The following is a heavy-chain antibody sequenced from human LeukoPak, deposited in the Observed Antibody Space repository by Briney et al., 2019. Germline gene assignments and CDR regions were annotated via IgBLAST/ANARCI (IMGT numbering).Heavy chain of an antibody. J-gene: IGHJ6*03. CDR2: IYHSGNF. D-gene: IGHD6-13*01. CDR1: GGSINTNNW. Sequence: SGTLSLTCSVSGGSINTNNWWSWVRQPPGQGLEWLGEIYHSGNFKYNPSLKGRLTISVDKSKNQFSLKLTSVTAADTAVYYCARGSSSWLPYYMDVWGKGTTVTVSS. CDR3: ARGSSSWLPYYMDV. V-gene: IGHV4-4*02.